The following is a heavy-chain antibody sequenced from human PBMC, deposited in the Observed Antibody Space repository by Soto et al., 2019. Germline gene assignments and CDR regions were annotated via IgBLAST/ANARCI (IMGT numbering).Heavy chain of an antibody. J-gene: IGHJ6*02. CDR1: GFTFGSYA. CDR2: ISGSGGST. Sequence: EVQLLESGGGLIQPGGSLRLSCAACGFTFGSYAMSWVRQAPGKGLEGVSGISGSGGSTYYADSVKGRFTISRDNSKNTLYLQMNSLRAEDTAIYYCAKSPSGTYPYYYYGMDVWGQGTTVTVSS. D-gene: IGHD1-1*01. V-gene: IGHV3-23*01. CDR3: AKSPSGTYPYYYYGMDV.